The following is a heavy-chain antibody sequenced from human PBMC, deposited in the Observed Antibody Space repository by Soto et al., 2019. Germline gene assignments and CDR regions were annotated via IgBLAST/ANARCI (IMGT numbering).Heavy chain of an antibody. Sequence: GGSMRLSCAASGFTFSSYSMNWVRQAPGKGLEWVSYISSSSSTIYYAYSVKGRFTISRDNAKNSLYLQMNSLRDEDTAVYYCARDTVPAAIHRYYYYYGMDVWGQGTTVTVSS. V-gene: IGHV3-48*02. D-gene: IGHD2-2*01. CDR2: ISSSSSTI. CDR1: GFTFSSYS. J-gene: IGHJ6*02. CDR3: ARDTVPAAIHRYYYYYGMDV.